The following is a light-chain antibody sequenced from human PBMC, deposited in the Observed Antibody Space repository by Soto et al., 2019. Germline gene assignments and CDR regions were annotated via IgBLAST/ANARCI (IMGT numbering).Light chain of an antibody. J-gene: IGLJ2*01. CDR3: YAYGLSNTFA. CDR2: GVN. V-gene: IGLV2-23*02. CDR1: TSDIGSYDL. Sequence: QSALTQPASVSGSPGQSITISCTGTTSDIGSYDLVSWYRQHPGEAPSLLIYGVNKRPSGVSNRFSGSKSGNTAYLTISGLQVEDEAHSWCYAYGLSNTFAFGGGTKVTVL.